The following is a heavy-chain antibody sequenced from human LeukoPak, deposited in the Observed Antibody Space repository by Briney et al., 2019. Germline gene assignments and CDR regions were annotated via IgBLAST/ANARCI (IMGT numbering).Heavy chain of an antibody. CDR2: IKQDGSEK. J-gene: IGHJ4*02. CDR3: TSGGYYFDY. D-gene: IGHD3-10*01. Sequence: PGGSLRLSCAASGFTFSSYWMSWVRQAPGKGLEWVANIKQDGSEKYHVDSVKGRFTISRDNAKNSLYLQMNSLRAEDTAVYYCTSGGYYFDYWGQGTLVTVSS. CDR1: GFTFSSYW. V-gene: IGHV3-7*01.